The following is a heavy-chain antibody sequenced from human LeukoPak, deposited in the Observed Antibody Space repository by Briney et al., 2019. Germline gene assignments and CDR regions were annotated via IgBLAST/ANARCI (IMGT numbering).Heavy chain of an antibody. V-gene: IGHV3-7*01. J-gene: IGHJ5*01. Sequence: GGSLRLSCAASGFIVSSNYMSWVRQAPGKGLEWVANIKQDGSEKYYVDSVKGRFTISRDNAKNSLYLQMSSLRVEDTAVYYCTRDPRHFDSCGQGTLVTVSS. CDR1: GFIVSSNY. CDR2: IKQDGSEK. D-gene: IGHD6-6*01. CDR3: TRDPRHFDS.